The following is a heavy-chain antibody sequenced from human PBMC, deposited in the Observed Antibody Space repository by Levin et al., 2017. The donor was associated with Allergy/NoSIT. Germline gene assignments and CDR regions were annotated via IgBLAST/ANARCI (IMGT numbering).Heavy chain of an antibody. CDR1: GFTFDDYA. CDR2: ISWNSGSI. Sequence: PGGSLRLSCAASGFTFDDYAMHWVRQAPGKGLEWVSGISWNSGSIGYADSVKGRFTISRDNAKNSLYLQMNSLRAEDTALYYCARTRSTTYYFDYWGQGTLVTVSS. CDR3: ARTRSTTYYFDY. J-gene: IGHJ4*02. D-gene: IGHD4-11*01. V-gene: IGHV3-9*01.